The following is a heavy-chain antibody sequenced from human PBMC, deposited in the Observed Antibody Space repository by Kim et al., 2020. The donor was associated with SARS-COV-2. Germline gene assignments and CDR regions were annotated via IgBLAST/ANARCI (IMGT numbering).Heavy chain of an antibody. D-gene: IGHD6-6*01. CDR3: ARESSSSAGAMGCSYWYFDL. Sequence: RFTISRDNAKNTLYLQMNSLRAEDTAVYYCARESSSSAGAMGCSYWYFDLWGRGTLVTVSS. J-gene: IGHJ2*01. V-gene: IGHV3-74*01.